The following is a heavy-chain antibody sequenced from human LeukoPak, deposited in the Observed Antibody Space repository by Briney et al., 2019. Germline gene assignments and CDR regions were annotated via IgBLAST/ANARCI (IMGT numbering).Heavy chain of an antibody. CDR2: IWYDGTSK. D-gene: IGHD4-17*01. Sequence: PGRPLRLSCAAPGFTFSSYGMNWVRQAPGKGLEWVAVIWYDGTSKYYADSVKGRFTISRDNSRNTLFLQMSSLRAEDTAVYYCAKDYGYFDYWGQGTLVTVSS. CDR1: GFTFSSYG. J-gene: IGHJ4*02. V-gene: IGHV3-33*06. CDR3: AKDYGYFDY.